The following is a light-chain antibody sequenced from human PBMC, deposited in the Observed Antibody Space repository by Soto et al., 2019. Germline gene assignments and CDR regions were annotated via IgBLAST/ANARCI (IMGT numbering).Light chain of an antibody. J-gene: IGKJ5*01. Sequence: EIVLTQSPVTLSLSPGERATLSCRASQSVSSYLAWYNQKPGQAPRLLIYDASNRATGIPARFSGSGSGADFTLTISSLEPEEFAVYHCQQRANWPITFGQGTRLEIK. V-gene: IGKV3-11*01. CDR3: QQRANWPIT. CDR1: QSVSSY. CDR2: DAS.